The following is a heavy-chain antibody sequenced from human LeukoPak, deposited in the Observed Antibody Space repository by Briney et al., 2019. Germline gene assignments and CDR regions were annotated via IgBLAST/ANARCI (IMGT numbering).Heavy chain of an antibody. CDR2: IYYSGST. CDR3: ARPVPSRLGWFDP. V-gene: IGHV4-39*01. D-gene: IGHD1-1*01. J-gene: IGHJ5*02. CDR1: GGSISSSPYY. Sequence: PSETLSLTCTVSGGSISSSPYYWGWIRQPPGKGLEWIGTIYYSGSTYYNPSLKSRVTISVDTSKNQFSLKLTSVPAADTAVYYCARPVPSRLGWFDPWGQGTLVTVSS.